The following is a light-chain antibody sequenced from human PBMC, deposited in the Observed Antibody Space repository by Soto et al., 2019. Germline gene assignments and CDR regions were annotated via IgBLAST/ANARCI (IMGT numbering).Light chain of an antibody. CDR3: PQYNPWPRT. CDR1: QNIGSN. Sequence: EIVMTQSPATLSVSPGERATLSCRASQNIGSNFAWYDHKPGQAPRLLIYGASNGATGLPAKFSGRGSGTECTLHDSSLQPEDCALHSCPQYNPWPRTFGGRATVQIK. CDR2: GAS. V-gene: IGKV3-15*01. J-gene: IGKJ4*01.